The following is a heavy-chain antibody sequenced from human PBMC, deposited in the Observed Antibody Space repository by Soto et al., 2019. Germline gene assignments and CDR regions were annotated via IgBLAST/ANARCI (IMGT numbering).Heavy chain of an antibody. J-gene: IGHJ6*02. CDR3: ARSAHYDYVWGRYRPYYYCGMDV. V-gene: IGHV1-69*01. Sequence: QVQLVQSGAEVKKPGSSVKVSCKASGGTFSSYAISWVRQAPGQGREWMGGIIPIFGTANYAQKFQGRVTITADEATSTANMELSSLRSEDTALYYCARSAHYDYVWGRYRPYYYCGMDVWGQGTTVTVSS. CDR1: GGTFSSYA. CDR2: IIPIFGTA. D-gene: IGHD3-16*02.